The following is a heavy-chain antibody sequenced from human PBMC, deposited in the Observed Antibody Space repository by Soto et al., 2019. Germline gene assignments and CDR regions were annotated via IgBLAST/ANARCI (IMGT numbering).Heavy chain of an antibody. J-gene: IGHJ3*02. CDR2: IYWDDDK. Sequence: QITLKESGPTLVKPTQPLTLTCTFSGFSLSTSGVGVGWIRQPPGKALEWLALIYWDDDKRYSPSLKSRLIITKDTSKNQVLLTMTNMDPVDTATYYCGHRDWFRNAFDTWGQGTMVTVSS. V-gene: IGHV2-5*02. CDR1: GFSLSTSGVG. CDR3: GHRDWFRNAFDT. D-gene: IGHD3-9*01.